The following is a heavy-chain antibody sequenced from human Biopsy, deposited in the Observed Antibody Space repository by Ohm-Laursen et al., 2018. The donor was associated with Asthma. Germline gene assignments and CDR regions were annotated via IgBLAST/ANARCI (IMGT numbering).Heavy chain of an antibody. J-gene: IGHJ4*01. CDR3: AAGRTSLQGESLI. Sequence: ASVKVSCNASGVALSGYTFEWVRQARGLGLEWIAWIVFASGATNYAQNFQDRLTVTRDMSAGSVSMELRGLSSTVTAVYYFAAGRTSLQGESLIWGQGTLVSVSS. CDR2: IVFASGAT. CDR1: GVALSGYT. V-gene: IGHV1-58*01. D-gene: IGHD2/OR15-2a*01.